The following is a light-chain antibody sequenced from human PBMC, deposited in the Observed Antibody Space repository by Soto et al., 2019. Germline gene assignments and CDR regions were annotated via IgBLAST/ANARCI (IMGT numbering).Light chain of an antibody. V-gene: IGKV3-20*01. Sequence: EIVLTQSPGTLSLSPGERATLSCRASQSVRNSYLAWYQQKPGQAPRLLIYGASGRATGTPDRFSGSGSGTDFTLAISRLEPEDFAAYYCQQYGTSPYTFGQGTKLEI. J-gene: IGKJ2*01. CDR2: GAS. CDR1: QSVRNSY. CDR3: QQYGTSPYT.